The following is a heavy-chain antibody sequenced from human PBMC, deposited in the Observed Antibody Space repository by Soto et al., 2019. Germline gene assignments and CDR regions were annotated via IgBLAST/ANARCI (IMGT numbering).Heavy chain of an antibody. V-gene: IGHV1-69*06. D-gene: IGHD3-16*02. CDR1: GGTFSSYA. CDR3: ARGSMITFGGVIVKSMDV. J-gene: IGHJ6*02. Sequence: SVKVSCKASGGTFSSYAISWVRQAPGQGLEWMGGIIPIFGTANYAQKFQGRVTITADKSTSTAYMELSSLRSEDTAVYYCARGSMITFGGVIVKSMDVWGQGNPGHRLL. CDR2: IIPIFGTA.